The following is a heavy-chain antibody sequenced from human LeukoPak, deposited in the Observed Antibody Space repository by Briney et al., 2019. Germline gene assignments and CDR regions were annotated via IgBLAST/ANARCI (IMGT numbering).Heavy chain of an antibody. J-gene: IGHJ4*02. V-gene: IGHV4-59*08. CDR3: ARQGTITYAYSDY. CDR1: GGSLTGYF. Sequence: PSETLSLTCTVSGGSLTGYFWSWIRQPPGKGLEWLGYVFYSGNTRYNPSLESRVTTSADTSKNQFSLRLTSVTAADTAVYYCARQGTITYAYSDYWSQGTLVTVSS. CDR2: VFYSGNT. D-gene: IGHD2-2*01.